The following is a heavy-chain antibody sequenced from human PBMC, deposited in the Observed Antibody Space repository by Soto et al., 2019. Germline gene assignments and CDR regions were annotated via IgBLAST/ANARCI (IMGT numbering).Heavy chain of an antibody. V-gene: IGHV4-59*08. Sequence: SETLSLTCTVSGGSISSYYWSWIRQPPGKGLEWIGYIYYSGSTNYNPSLKSRVNISVDTSKNQFSLKLSSVTAADTAVYYCARLVWSYGTWFDPWGQGTLVTVSS. CDR2: IYYSGST. CDR3: ARLVWSYGTWFDP. J-gene: IGHJ5*02. D-gene: IGHD5-18*01. CDR1: GGSISSYY.